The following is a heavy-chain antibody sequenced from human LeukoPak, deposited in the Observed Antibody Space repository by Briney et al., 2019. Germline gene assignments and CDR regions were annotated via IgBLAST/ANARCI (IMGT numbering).Heavy chain of an antibody. V-gene: IGHV1-2*02. J-gene: IGHJ4*02. CDR3: ARCIAVDPYGPVDY. CDR2: INPNSGGT. D-gene: IGHD6-19*01. Sequence: GASVKVSCKASGYTFTGYYMHWVRQAPGQGLEWMGWINPNSGGTNYAQKFQGRVTMTRDTSISTAYMELSRLRSDDTAVYYCARCIAVDPYGPVDYWGQGTLVTVSS. CDR1: GYTFTGYY.